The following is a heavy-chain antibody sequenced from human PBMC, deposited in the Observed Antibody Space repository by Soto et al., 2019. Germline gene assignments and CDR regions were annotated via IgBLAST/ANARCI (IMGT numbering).Heavy chain of an antibody. CDR1: GFSFSING. CDR3: AKDRVESGLGEIDY. D-gene: IGHD3-16*01. CDR2: ISYDGSKK. J-gene: IGHJ4*02. Sequence: QVQSVESGGGVVQPGRSLRLSCAASGFSFSINGMHWVRQAPGKGLEWVAIISYDGSKKYYADSVKGRFTISRDNSKNTLYLQMNSLRVEDTAVYYCAKDRVESGLGEIDYWGQGTLVTVSS. V-gene: IGHV3-30*18.